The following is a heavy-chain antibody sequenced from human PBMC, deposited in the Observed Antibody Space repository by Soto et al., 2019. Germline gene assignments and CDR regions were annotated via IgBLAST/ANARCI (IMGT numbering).Heavy chain of an antibody. J-gene: IGHJ4*02. CDR2: IYNGGST. D-gene: IGHD6-13*01. CDR1: GFTVSSNY. V-gene: IGHV3-53*01. Sequence: GSLRLSCAASGFTVSSNYMTWVRQAPGKGLEWVSVIYNGGSTYYADSVKGRFTISRDNSKNTLYLQMNSLRAEDTAIYYCARVSGYSSSWSPDYWGQGT. CDR3: ARVSGYSSSWSPDY.